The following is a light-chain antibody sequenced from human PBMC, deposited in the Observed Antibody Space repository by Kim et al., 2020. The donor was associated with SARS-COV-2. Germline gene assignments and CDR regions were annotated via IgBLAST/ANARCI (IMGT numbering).Light chain of an antibody. CDR3: SSRDTSGDLVV. CDR1: SLRKYY. J-gene: IGLJ2*01. V-gene: IGLV3-19*01. Sequence: SSELTQDPAVSVALGQTVRITCQGDSLRKYYATWYQQKPGQAPLLVLYDQNSRPSGIPDRFSGSSSGNTAFLTITGAQAEDEADYYCSSRDTSGDLVVFGGGTHLTVL. CDR2: DQN.